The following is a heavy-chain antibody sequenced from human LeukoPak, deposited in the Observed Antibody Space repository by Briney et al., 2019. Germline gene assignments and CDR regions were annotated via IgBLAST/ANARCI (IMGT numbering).Heavy chain of an antibody. D-gene: IGHD6-6*01. CDR2: INPNSGGT. CDR1: GYTFTSYY. CDR3: AREVREQLVPYGMDV. Sequence: ASVEVSCKASGYTFTSYYMHRVRQAPGQGLEWMGWINPNSGGTNYAQKFQGWVTMTRDTSISTAYMELSRLRSDDTAVYYCAREVREQLVPYGMDVWGQGTTVTVSS. J-gene: IGHJ6*02. V-gene: IGHV1-2*04.